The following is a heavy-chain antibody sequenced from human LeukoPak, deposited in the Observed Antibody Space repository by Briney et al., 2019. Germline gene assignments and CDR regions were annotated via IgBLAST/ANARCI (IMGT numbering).Heavy chain of an antibody. V-gene: IGHV4-59*01. CDR1: GGSISSYY. Sequence: KPSETLSLTCTVSGGSISSYYWGWIRQPPGKGLEWIGYIYYSGSTHYNPSLKSRVTLSVDTSMNQFSLNLNSVTAADTAVYYCARSVTPSSWYEFDCSGQGTLVTVSS. D-gene: IGHD6-13*01. CDR3: ARSVTPSSWYEFDC. CDR2: IYYSGST. J-gene: IGHJ4*02.